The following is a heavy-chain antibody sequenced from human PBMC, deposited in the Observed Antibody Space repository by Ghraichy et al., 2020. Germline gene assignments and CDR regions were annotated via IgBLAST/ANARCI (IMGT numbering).Heavy chain of an antibody. J-gene: IGHJ5*02. CDR2: IYHSGST. V-gene: IGHV4-4*02. D-gene: IGHD3-22*01. CDR1: GGSISSSNW. Sequence: SETLSLTCAVSGGSISSSNWWSWVRQPPGKGLEWIGEIYHSGSTNYNPSLKSRVTISVDKSKNQFSLKLSSVTAADTAVYYCARGPFYYGDWWFDPWGQGTRVTVSS. CDR3: ARGPFYYGDWWFDP.